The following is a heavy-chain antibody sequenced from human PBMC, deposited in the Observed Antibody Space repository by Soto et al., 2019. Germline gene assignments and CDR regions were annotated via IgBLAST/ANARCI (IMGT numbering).Heavy chain of an antibody. CDR3: ARELRGSEDY. CDR1: GLTFSSYW. CDR2: INRDGRTT. V-gene: IGHV3-74*01. D-gene: IGHD3-10*01. J-gene: IGHJ4*02. Sequence: VQLVESGGGLVQPGGSLTLSCADSGLTFSSYWMHWVRRAPGKGLLWVSRINRDGRTTTYADSVKCRSTISRDNAKNTMYLQMNSLRAEETAVYCCARELRGSEDYWGQGTLVTVSS.